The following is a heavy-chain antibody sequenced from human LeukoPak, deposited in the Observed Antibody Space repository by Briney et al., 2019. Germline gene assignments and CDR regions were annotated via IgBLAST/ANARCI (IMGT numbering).Heavy chain of an antibody. CDR3: ARVGYYGSGSYPRSLYYFDY. D-gene: IGHD3-10*01. J-gene: IGHJ4*02. CDR1: GGSVSGYY. CDR2: INHSGST. V-gene: IGHV4-34*01. Sequence: SETLSLTCAVYGGSVSGYYWSWIRHPPGKGLEWIGEINHSGSTNYNPSLKRRVTISVATSKTQFSLKLSSVPAADTAVYYCARVGYYGSGSYPRSLYYFDYWGQGTLVTVSS.